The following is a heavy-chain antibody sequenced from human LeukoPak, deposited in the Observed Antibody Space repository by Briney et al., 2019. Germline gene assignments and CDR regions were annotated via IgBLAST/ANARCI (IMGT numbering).Heavy chain of an antibody. CDR3: ARASANDY. V-gene: IGHV3-30*01. Sequence: GGSLRLSCAASGFTFSSYAMHWVRQAPGEGLEWVAVISYDGSNKYYADSVKGRFTISRDNSKNTLYLQMNSLRAEDTAVYYCARASANDYWGQGTLVTVSS. D-gene: IGHD6-25*01. CDR2: ISYDGSNK. J-gene: IGHJ4*02. CDR1: GFTFSSYA.